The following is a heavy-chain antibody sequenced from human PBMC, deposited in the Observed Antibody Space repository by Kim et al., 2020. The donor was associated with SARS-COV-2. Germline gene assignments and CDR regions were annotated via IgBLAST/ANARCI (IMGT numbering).Heavy chain of an antibody. Sequence: SETLSLTCTVSGGSVSSGSYYWSWIRQPPGKGLEWIGYIYYSGSTNYNPSLKSRVTISVDTSKNQFSLKLSSVTAADTAVYYCARTGYCSSTSCYTFNTSDYWGQGTLVTVSS. CDR2: IYYSGST. V-gene: IGHV4-61*01. J-gene: IGHJ4*02. CDR3: ARTGYCSSTSCYTFNTSDY. D-gene: IGHD2-2*02. CDR1: GGSVSSGSYY.